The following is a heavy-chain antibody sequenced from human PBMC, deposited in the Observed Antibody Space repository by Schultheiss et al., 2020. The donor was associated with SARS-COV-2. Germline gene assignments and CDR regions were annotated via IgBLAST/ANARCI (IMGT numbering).Heavy chain of an antibody. CDR2: IYHSGST. CDR1: GYSISSGYY. CDR3: ASGRITMVQGAALGTEDYYGMDV. J-gene: IGHJ6*02. D-gene: IGHD3-10*01. Sequence: SETLSLTCAVSGYSISSGYYWGWIRQPPGKGLEWIGSIYHSGSTYYNPSLKSRVTISVDRSKNQFSLKLSSVTAADTAVYYCASGRITMVQGAALGTEDYYGMDVWGQGTTVTVSS. V-gene: IGHV4-38-2*01.